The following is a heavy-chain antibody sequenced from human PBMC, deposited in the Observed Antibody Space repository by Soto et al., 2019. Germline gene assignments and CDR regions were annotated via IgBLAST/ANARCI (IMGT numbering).Heavy chain of an antibody. CDR1: GFTFSDYG. D-gene: IGHD6-19*01. CDR2: IWYDGTNK. Sequence: LRLSCAASGFTFSDYGMHWVRQAPGKGLEWVAVIWYDGTNKYYADSVKGRFTISRDNYKNTLYLQMNSLRAEDTAVYYCARDDIPGIAVATYGVDVWGQGTTVTVSS. CDR3: ARDDIPGIAVATYGVDV. V-gene: IGHV3-33*01. J-gene: IGHJ6*02.